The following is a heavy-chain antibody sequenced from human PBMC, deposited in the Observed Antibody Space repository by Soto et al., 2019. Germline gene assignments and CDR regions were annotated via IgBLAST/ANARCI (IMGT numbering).Heavy chain of an antibody. CDR3: ARHVDWFDP. CDR2: IYYSGST. Sequence: AETLSLTCTVSGGSISSSSYYWGWIRQPPGKGLEWIGSIYYSGSTYYNPSLKSRVTISVDTSKNQFSLKLSSVTAADTAVYYCARHVDWFDPWGQGTLVTVSS. D-gene: IGHD2-15*01. CDR1: GGSISSSSYY. V-gene: IGHV4-39*01. J-gene: IGHJ5*02.